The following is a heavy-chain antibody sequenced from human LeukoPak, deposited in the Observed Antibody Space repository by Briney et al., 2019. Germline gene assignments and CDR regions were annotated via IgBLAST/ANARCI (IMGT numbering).Heavy chain of an antibody. CDR1: GGSFSGYY. Sequence: PSETLSLTCAVYGGSFSGYYWSWIRQPPGKGLEWIGEINHSGSTNYNPSLKSRVTISVDTSKNQFSLKLSSVTAADTAVYYCARSRIPIFGVVSDYWGQGTLVTVSS. D-gene: IGHD3-3*01. J-gene: IGHJ4*02. CDR2: INHSGST. V-gene: IGHV4-34*01. CDR3: ARSRIPIFGVVSDY.